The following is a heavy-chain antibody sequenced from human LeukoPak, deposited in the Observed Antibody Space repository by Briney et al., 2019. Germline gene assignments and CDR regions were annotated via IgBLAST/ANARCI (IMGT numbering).Heavy chain of an antibody. CDR2: IIPIFGTA. Sequence: SVKVSCKASGGTFSSYAISWVRQAPGQGLEWMGGIIPIFGTANYAQKFQGRVTITADESTSTAYMELSSLRSEDTAVYYCARVRGRNYYDSSGPYFDYWGQGTLVTVSS. CDR1: GGTFSSYA. J-gene: IGHJ4*02. D-gene: IGHD3-22*01. CDR3: ARVRGRNYYDSSGPYFDY. V-gene: IGHV1-69*13.